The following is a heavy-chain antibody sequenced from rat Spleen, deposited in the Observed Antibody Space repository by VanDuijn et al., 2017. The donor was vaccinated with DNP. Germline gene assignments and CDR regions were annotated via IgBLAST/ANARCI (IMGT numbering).Heavy chain of an antibody. CDR3: ATYYYSVDY. CDR1: GFTFNNYW. CDR2: ISYDGSRT. D-gene: IGHD1-1*01. Sequence: EVQLVESGGDLVQPGRSLKLSCVASGFTFNNYWMTWIRQAPKKGLEWVATISYDGSRTYYRDSVKGRFTISRDNAKSTLYLQMDSLRSEDTATYYCATYYYSVDYWGQGVMVTVSS. J-gene: IGHJ2*01. V-gene: IGHV5-7*01.